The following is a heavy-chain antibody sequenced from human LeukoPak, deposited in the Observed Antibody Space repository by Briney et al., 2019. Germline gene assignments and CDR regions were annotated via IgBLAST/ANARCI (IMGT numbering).Heavy chain of an antibody. CDR2: IYSSGST. CDR1: GGSISSSSYY. V-gene: IGHV4-39*07. Sequence: PSETLSLTCTVSGGSISSSSYYWGWIRQPPGKGLEWIGNIYSSGSTYYNPSLKSRVTISVDTSKNQFSLKLSSVTAADTAVYYCVRDGYNADAFDIWGQGTMVTVSS. CDR3: VRDGYNADAFDI. J-gene: IGHJ3*02. D-gene: IGHD5-24*01.